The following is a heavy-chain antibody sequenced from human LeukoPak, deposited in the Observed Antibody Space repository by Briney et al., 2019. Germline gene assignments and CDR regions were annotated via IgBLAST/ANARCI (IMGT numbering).Heavy chain of an antibody. V-gene: IGHV4-4*07. Sequence: PSETLSLTCTVSGASISAFHWTWFRQPAGKGLEWIGLIYSSGSTLFNPSLKSRVAMSVDLTKNRLSLKLTSVTAADTAMYYCARKDGDYWGRGTLVTVSS. CDR1: GASISAFH. J-gene: IGHJ4*02. CDR3: ARKDGDY. CDR2: IYSSGST.